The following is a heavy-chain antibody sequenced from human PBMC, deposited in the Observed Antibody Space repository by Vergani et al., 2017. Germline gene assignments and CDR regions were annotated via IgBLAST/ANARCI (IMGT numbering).Heavy chain of an antibody. Sequence: QVTLKESGPVLVKPTETLTLTCTVSGFSLSNARMGVSWIRQPPGKALEWLAHIFSNDEKSYSTSLKSRLTISKDTSKSQVVLTMTNMDPVHTATYYCARIRGNYDSSGWRGPSDYWGQGTLVTVSS. CDR1: GFSLSNARMG. V-gene: IGHV2-26*01. CDR3: ARIRGNYDSSGWRGPSDY. D-gene: IGHD3-22*01. CDR2: IFSNDEK. J-gene: IGHJ4*02.